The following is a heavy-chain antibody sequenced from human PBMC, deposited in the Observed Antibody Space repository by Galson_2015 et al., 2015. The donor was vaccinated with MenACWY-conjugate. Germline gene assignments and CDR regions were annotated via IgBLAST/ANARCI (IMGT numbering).Heavy chain of an antibody. CDR3: SRLLEYYFDY. V-gene: IGHV5-51*01. D-gene: IGHD3-3*01. J-gene: IGHJ4*02. CDR1: GYSFTSTW. CDR2: IYPGESVS. Sequence: QSGAEVKKPGESLRISCKASGYSFTSTWIGWVRQMPGKGLEWMGIIYPGESVSRYNPSFQGQVSFSVDKSINTAYLQWNTLKASDTAIYYCSRLLEYYFDYGGQGTLVTVSS.